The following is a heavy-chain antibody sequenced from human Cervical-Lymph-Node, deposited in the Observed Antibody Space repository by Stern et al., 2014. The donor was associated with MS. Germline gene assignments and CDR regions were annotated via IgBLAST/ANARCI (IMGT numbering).Heavy chain of an antibody. CDR3: ARRGNGYMGIDY. CDR1: GYRFTNNW. Sequence: VQLVQSGAEVKKPGESLRISCEVSGYRFTNNWIGWVRQMPGKGLEWMGIIYPCTSEPRSSRPSQGQVPILVDKSNPPAYLQWSSLKASDTAIYYCARRGNGYMGIDYWGQGTLVTVSS. D-gene: IGHD5-24*01. CDR2: IYPCTSEP. V-gene: IGHV5-51*03. J-gene: IGHJ4*02.